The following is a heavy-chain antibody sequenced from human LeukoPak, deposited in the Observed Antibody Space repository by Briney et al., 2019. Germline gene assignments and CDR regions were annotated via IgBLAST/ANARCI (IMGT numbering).Heavy chain of an antibody. D-gene: IGHD5-18*01. CDR3: AKDISYTAMATFDY. V-gene: IGHV3-9*01. CDR1: GFTFDDYA. J-gene: IGHJ4*02. Sequence: PGGSLRLSCAASGFTFDDYAMHWVRQAPGKGLEWVSGISWNSGSIGYADSVKGRFTISRDNAKNSLYLQMNSLRAEDTALYYCAKDISYTAMATFDYWGQGTLVTVSS. CDR2: ISWNSGSI.